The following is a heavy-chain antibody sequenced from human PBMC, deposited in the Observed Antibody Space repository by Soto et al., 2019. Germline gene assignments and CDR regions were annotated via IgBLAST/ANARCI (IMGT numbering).Heavy chain of an antibody. CDR1: VFSVDTTYC. CDR2: INPNNGDT. CDR3: GCPRSGPAPDGGS. D-gene: IGHD2-15*01. Sequence: QVQLVQSGAEVKKPGASVKVSCKASVFSVDTTYCIHWVRRAPGQGLEWMGSINPNNGDTNYAQAFQGRVTMTRDSSISTADMEVSSRTSDGTAVYYCGCPRSGPAPDGGSWGHGTVVPVSS. V-gene: IGHV1-2*02. J-gene: IGHJ5*01.